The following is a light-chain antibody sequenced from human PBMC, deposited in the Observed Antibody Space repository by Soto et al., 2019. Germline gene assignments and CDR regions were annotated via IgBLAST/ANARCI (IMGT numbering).Light chain of an antibody. V-gene: IGLV3-21*04. Sequence: SYELTQSPSVSVAPGRTARIACEGNNIGTKSVHWYQQRPGQAPVVVVYYDSDRPSGIPERFSGSNSGNTATLTISSVEAGDEVDYYCQVWDTSTFHPIFGGGTKVTVL. CDR1: NIGTKS. J-gene: IGLJ2*01. CDR2: YDS. CDR3: QVWDTSTFHPI.